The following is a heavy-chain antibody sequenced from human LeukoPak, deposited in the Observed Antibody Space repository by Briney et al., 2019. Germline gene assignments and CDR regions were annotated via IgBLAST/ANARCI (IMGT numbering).Heavy chain of an antibody. CDR3: ARARYCSGGSCYSRAFDI. Sequence: SGTLSLTCAVSGGSISSSNWWSWVRQPPGQGLEWIGEIYHSGSTNYNPSLKSRVTISVDKSKNQFSLKLSSVTAADTAVYYCARARYCSGGSCYSRAFDIWGQGTMVTVSS. CDR2: IYHSGST. CDR1: GGSISSSNW. D-gene: IGHD2-15*01. J-gene: IGHJ3*02. V-gene: IGHV4-4*02.